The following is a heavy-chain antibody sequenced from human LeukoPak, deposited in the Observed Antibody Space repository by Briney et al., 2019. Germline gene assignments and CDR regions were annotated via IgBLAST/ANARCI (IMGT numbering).Heavy chain of an antibody. CDR2: IHPGRGDT. Sequence: ASVKVSCKALGYTFTDHYFHWLRQAPGQGLEWMGWIHPGRGDTNYAQKFQGRVSLTRDTPISTAYMELSRLTSDDTAVYYCARDHNWGPDYWGQGTLVSVPS. J-gene: IGHJ4*02. D-gene: IGHD7-27*01. V-gene: IGHV1-2*02. CDR3: ARDHNWGPDY. CDR1: GYTFTDHY.